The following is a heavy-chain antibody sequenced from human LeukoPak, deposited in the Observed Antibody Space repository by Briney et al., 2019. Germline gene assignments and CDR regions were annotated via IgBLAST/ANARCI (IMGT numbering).Heavy chain of an antibody. CDR3: ARVVKAMSAFDP. D-gene: IGHD5-18*01. J-gene: IGHJ5*02. Sequence: SETLSLTCAVYGGSFSTYYWNWIRQPPGKGLEWIGQINPSGTTNYTPSLKSRVTMSVDTSKKQVSLKLSSVTDADTAVYYCARVVKAMSAFDPWGQGTLVTVSS. V-gene: IGHV4-34*01. CDR2: INPSGTT. CDR1: GGSFSTYY.